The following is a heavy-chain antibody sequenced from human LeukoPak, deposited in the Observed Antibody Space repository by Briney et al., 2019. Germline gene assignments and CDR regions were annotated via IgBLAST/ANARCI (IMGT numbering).Heavy chain of an antibody. V-gene: IGHV4-59*01. CDR1: GGSISSYY. Sequence: AETLSLTCTVSGGSISSYYWNWIRQPPGKGLEGIGYIYYSGSTNYNPSLESRVTISVDTSKNQFSLKLGSVTAADTAVYYCARGGWYPESFQHWGQGALVTVSS. D-gene: IGHD6-19*01. J-gene: IGHJ1*01. CDR2: IYYSGST. CDR3: ARGGWYPESFQH.